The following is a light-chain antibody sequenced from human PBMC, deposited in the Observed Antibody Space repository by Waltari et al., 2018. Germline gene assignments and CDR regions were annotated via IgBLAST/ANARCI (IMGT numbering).Light chain of an antibody. CDR3: QHYVRLPVT. V-gene: IGKV3-20*01. Sequence: EIVLTQSPGTLSLSPGERAILSCRASQIVGRTLAWYQQKPGQAPRLLIYGASNRATGIPDRFSGSGSGTDFSLTISRLEPEDFSVYYCQHYVRLPVTFGQGTRVEI. CDR1: QIVGRT. J-gene: IGKJ1*01. CDR2: GAS.